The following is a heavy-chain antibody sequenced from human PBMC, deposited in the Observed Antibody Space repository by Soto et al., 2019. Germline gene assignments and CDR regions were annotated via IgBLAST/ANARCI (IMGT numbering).Heavy chain of an antibody. V-gene: IGHV3-30-3*02. CDR3: AKDLPGSGWAFDR. J-gene: IGHJ5*02. CDR1: GFTFSRSA. D-gene: IGHD6-19*01. Sequence: PGGSLRLSCAASGFTFSRSAMHWVRQAPGKGLEWVAIISYDGSNKYYADAVEGRFTISRDNSKSTLYLQMNSLRVEDTGVYYCAKDLPGSGWAFDRWGQGTVVTVSS. CDR2: ISYDGSNK.